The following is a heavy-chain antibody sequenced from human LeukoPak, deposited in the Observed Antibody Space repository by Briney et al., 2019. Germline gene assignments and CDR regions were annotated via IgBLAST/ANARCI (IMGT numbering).Heavy chain of an antibody. CDR3: ARGIVIRPAAVPPYFDF. D-gene: IGHD2-2*01. CDR1: RYTFTGYY. V-gene: IGHV1-2*02. Sequence: ASVKVSCKTSRYTFTGYYIHWVRQAPGQGLEWLGCIDPSSGDTKYAQKFQGRVTITTDTSIRTAYMQLSRLRSGDTAVYYCARGIVIRPAAVPPYFDFWGQGSLITVSS. J-gene: IGHJ4*02. CDR2: IDPSSGDT.